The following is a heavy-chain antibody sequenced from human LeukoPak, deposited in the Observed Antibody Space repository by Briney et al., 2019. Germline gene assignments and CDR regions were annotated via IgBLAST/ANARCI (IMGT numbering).Heavy chain of an antibody. Sequence: ASVKVSCKASGYTFTSYDINWVRQATGRGLEWMGWMNPNSGNTGYAQKFQGRVTMTRNTSISTAYMELSSLRSEDTAVYYCARGVVWFGELHYYYYYMDVWGKGTTVTVSS. V-gene: IGHV1-8*01. CDR1: GYTFTSYD. CDR2: MNPNSGNT. J-gene: IGHJ6*03. D-gene: IGHD3-10*01. CDR3: ARGVVWFGELHYYYYYMDV.